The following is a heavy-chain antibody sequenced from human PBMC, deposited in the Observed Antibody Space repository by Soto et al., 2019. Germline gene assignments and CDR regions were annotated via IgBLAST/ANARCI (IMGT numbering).Heavy chain of an antibody. J-gene: IGHJ5*02. D-gene: IGHD3-3*01. CDR1: GGSISSSSNY. Sequence: SETLSLTCTVSGGSISSSSNYWGWIRQPPGTGLEWIGSIYYSGSTYYNPSLKSRVTISVDTSKNQFSLKLSSVTAADTAVYYCARHGGRITIFGVVRWFDPWGQGTLVTVSS. CDR2: IYYSGST. CDR3: ARHGGRITIFGVVRWFDP. V-gene: IGHV4-39*01.